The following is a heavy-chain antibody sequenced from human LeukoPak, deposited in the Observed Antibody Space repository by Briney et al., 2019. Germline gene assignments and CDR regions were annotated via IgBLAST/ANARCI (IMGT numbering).Heavy chain of an antibody. J-gene: IGHJ6*03. D-gene: IGHD3-10*01. V-gene: IGHV1-18*01. CDR1: GYTFTNYG. CDR2: ISTYNGNT. CDR3: ASGMVRGVIPSYYYYMDV. Sequence: ASVKVPCKASGYTFTNYGINWVRQAPGQGLEWMGWISTYNGNTNYAQKFQGRVTMTTDTSTSTAYMELSSLRSEDTAVYYCASGMVRGVIPSYYYYMDVWGKGTTVTISS.